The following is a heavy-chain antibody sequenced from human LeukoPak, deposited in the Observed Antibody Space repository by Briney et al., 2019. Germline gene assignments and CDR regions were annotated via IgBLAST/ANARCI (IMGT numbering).Heavy chain of an antibody. CDR1: GGSIINHY. CDR3: ARDVRYASGWSTPES. Sequence: KPSETLSLTCTGSGGSIINHYWSWIRQTAGKGLEWIGRIYSSGSANYSPSLKSRVSMSIDTSNNHFSLNLTSVTAADTALYFCARDVRYASGWSTPESWGQGTLVTVSS. D-gene: IGHD6-19*01. V-gene: IGHV4-4*07. J-gene: IGHJ5*02. CDR2: IYSSGSA.